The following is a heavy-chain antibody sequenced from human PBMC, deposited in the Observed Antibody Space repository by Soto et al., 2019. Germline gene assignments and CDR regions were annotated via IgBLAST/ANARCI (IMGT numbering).Heavy chain of an antibody. D-gene: IGHD1-26*01. CDR1: GFTFSSYW. Sequence: PRGALRLSCAVSGFTFSSYWMSWVRQTPGKGLEWVANINQDGSEKYYVDSVKGRFTISRDNAKNSLYLQMNSLRAEETDVYYCARELIVGPAEYFQHWG. V-gene: IGHV3-7*01. CDR3: ARELIVGPAEYFQH. J-gene: IGHJ1*01. CDR2: INQDGSEK.